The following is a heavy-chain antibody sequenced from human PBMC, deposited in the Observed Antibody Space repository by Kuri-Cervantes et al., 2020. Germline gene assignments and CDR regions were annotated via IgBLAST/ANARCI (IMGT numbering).Heavy chain of an antibody. J-gene: IGHJ3*02. CDR2: IWYDGSNK. CDR1: GFTFSSYG. V-gene: IGHV3-33*01. CDR3: ARDYSNEAFDI. D-gene: IGHD4-11*01. Sequence: GESLKSSCAASGFTFSSYGMHWVRQAPGKGLEWVAVIWYDGSNKYYADSVKGRFTISRDNSKNTLYLQMNSLRAEDTAVYYCARDYSNEAFDIWGQGTMVTVSS.